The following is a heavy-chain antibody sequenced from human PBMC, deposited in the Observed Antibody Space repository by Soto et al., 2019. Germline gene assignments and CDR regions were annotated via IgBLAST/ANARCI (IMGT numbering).Heavy chain of an antibody. V-gene: IGHV1-69*13. J-gene: IGHJ4*02. D-gene: IGHD6-13*01. CDR1: GGTFSSYA. CDR3: ARGTIAAAGMAY. Sequence: GASVKVSCKASGGTFSSYAISWVRQAPGQGLEWMGGIIPIFGTANYAQKFQGRVTITADESTSTAYMELSSLRSEDTAVYYCARGTIAAAGMAYWGQGTLVTVSS. CDR2: IIPIFGTA.